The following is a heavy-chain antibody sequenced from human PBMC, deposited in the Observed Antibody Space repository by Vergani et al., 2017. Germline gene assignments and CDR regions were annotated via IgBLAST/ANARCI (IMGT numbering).Heavy chain of an antibody. J-gene: IGHJ6*02. CDR2: IYYSGST. CDR1: GGSISSGDYY. D-gene: IGHD3-22*01. Sequence: QVQLQESGPGLVKPSQTLSLTCTVSGGSISSGDYYWSWIRQPPGKGLEWIGYIYYSGSTYYNPSLKSRVTISVDTSKHQFSLKLSSVTAADTAVYYCARVRRDDSCSYYYYYGMDVWGQGTTVTVSS. V-gene: IGHV4-30-4*01. CDR3: ARVRRDDSCSYYYYYGMDV.